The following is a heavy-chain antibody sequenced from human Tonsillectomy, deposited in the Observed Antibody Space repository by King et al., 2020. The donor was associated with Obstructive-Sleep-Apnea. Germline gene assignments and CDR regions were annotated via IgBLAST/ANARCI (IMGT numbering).Heavy chain of an antibody. CDR2: IWYDGSNK. D-gene: IGHD5-18*01. J-gene: IGHJ6*02. V-gene: IGHV3-33*06. CDR3: AKDQGGRATAMVFYYYYGMDV. CDR1: GFTFSSYG. Sequence: VQLVESGGGVVQPGRSLRLSCAASGFTFSSYGMHWVRQAPGKGLEWVAVIWYDGSNKYYADSVKGRFTISRDNSKNTLYLQMNSLRAEDTAVYYCAKDQGGRATAMVFYYYYGMDVWGQGTTVTVSS.